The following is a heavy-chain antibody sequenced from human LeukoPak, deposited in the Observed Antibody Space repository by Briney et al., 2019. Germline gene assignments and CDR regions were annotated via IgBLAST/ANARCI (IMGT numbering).Heavy chain of an antibody. Sequence: GGSLRLSCVASGFTFSNNGMHWVRQAPGKGLEWVAVIWYDGSSKYYADPVEGRFTISRDTSKNTLYLQMNSLRAEDTAVYYCAKSSTYSSGAHAYDIWGQGTLVTVSS. CDR3: AKSSTYSSGAHAYDI. D-gene: IGHD6-19*01. V-gene: IGHV3-33*06. J-gene: IGHJ3*02. CDR1: GFTFSNNG. CDR2: IWYDGSSK.